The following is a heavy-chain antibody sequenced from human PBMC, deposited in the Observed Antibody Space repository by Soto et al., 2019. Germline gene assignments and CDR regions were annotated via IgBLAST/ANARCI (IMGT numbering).Heavy chain of an antibody. CDR1: GGSVSSGSYF. CDR2: IYYNGST. J-gene: IGHJ4*02. D-gene: IGHD1-1*01. Sequence: SETLSLTCTVSGGSVSSGSYFWGWIRQPPGKGLEWIGTIYYNGSTYYNPSLKGRVTISVDTSKNQFSLKLSSVTAADTAVYYCARRYGYSFDYWGQGTLVTVSS. CDR3: ARRYGYSFDY. V-gene: IGHV4-39*07.